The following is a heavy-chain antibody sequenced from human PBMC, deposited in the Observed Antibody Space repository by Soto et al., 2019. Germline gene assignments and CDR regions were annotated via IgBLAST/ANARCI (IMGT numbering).Heavy chain of an antibody. D-gene: IGHD6-6*01. Sequence: GGSLRLSCAASGFTFSSYGMHWVRQAPGKGLEWVAVIWYDGSNKYYADSVKGRFTISRDNSKNTLYLQMNSLRAEDTAVYYCARDPYRIAARSLAYYFDYWGQGTLVTVSS. V-gene: IGHV3-33*01. J-gene: IGHJ4*02. CDR1: GFTFSSYG. CDR3: ARDPYRIAARSLAYYFDY. CDR2: IWYDGSNK.